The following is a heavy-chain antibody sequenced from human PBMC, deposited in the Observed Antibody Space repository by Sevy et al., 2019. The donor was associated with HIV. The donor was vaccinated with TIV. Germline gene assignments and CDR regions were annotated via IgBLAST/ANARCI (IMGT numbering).Heavy chain of an antibody. CDR3: ATDRRAPIVRGVISGGFSY. CDR1: GYTLTELS. J-gene: IGHJ4*02. V-gene: IGHV1-24*01. D-gene: IGHD3-10*01. Sequence: ASVKVSCKVSGYTLTELSMHWVRQAPGKGLEWMGGFDPEDGETIYAQKFQGRVTMTEDTSTDTAYMELSSLRSEDTAVYYCATDRRAPIVRGVISGGFSYWGQRTLVTVSS. CDR2: FDPEDGET.